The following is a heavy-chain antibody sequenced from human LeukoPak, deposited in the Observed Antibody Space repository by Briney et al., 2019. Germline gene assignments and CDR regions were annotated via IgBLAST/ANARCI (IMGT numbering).Heavy chain of an antibody. Sequence: SETLSLTCTVSGGSISSSSYYWGWIRQPPGKGLEWIGSIYYSGITYYNPSLKSRVTISVDTSKNQFSLRLSSVTAADTAVYFCARQRGYHYDSTTNRFSDLWGQGTRVTVSS. V-gene: IGHV4-39*01. CDR2: IYYSGIT. CDR1: GGSISSSSYY. D-gene: IGHD3-22*01. J-gene: IGHJ5*02. CDR3: ARQRGYHYDSTTNRFSDL.